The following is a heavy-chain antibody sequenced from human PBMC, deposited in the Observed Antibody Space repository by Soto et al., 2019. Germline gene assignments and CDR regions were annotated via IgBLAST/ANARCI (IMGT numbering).Heavy chain of an antibody. D-gene: IGHD1-26*01. CDR2: MYDSGST. V-gene: IGHV4-39*01. CDR1: GGSISSSGYY. J-gene: IGHJ6*02. Sequence: SEPLSRTCTVSGGSISSSGYYWGWIRQPPGKGLEWIGSMYDSGSTYYNPSLKSPSLKSRVTISVDTSKSQFFLKLISVTAADTAMYFCARHGRGFSRYYYYGVDVWGQGTTVTVSS. CDR3: ARHGRGFSRYYYYGVDV.